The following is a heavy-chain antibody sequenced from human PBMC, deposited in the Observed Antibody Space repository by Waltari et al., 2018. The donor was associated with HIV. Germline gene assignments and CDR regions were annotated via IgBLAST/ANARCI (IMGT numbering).Heavy chain of an antibody. CDR1: GFGFDEYG. CDR3: ARAVGGRSEMDA. CDR2: VWKDGNKQ. V-gene: IGHV3-33*02. J-gene: IGHJ5*02. Sequence: QVRLMESGGRLMRSGETLTVFCAASGFGFDEYGMHWVRQAPGKGREWRAVVWKDGNKQDYSDSVRGRFRAWRDNARNTLFLEMRHLRVEDTAIYYCARAVGGRSEMDAWGQGTLVSVSP.